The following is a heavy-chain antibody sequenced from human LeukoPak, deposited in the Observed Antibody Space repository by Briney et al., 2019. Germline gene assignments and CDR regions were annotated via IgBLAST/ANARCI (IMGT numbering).Heavy chain of an antibody. CDR1: GFTFSDYS. CDR3: ARDHNWAFDS. CDR2: SGPASGLV. V-gene: IGHV3-21*05. J-gene: IGHJ4*02. D-gene: IGHD1-20*01. Sequence: GGTLRLSRAASGFTFSDYSMHWVRRAPGRGRVWISYSGPASGLVSYADSVKGRYSISSDTDRNSVCLQMSSLRAEDTAVYYCARDHNWAFDSWGQGTLVTVSS.